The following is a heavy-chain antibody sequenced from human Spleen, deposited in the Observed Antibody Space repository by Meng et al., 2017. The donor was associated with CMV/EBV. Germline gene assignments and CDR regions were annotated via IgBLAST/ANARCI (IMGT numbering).Heavy chain of an antibody. CDR1: GGSISSSSYY. CDR3: ARESALWSGYYAFDY. J-gene: IGHJ4*02. Sequence: QLQLQESGPGLVKPSEXLSLTCTVSGGSISSSSYYWGWIRQPPGKGLGWIGSIYYSGSTYYNPSLKSRVTISVDTSKNQFSLKLSSVTAADTAVYYCARESALWSGYYAFDYWGQGTLVTVSS. D-gene: IGHD3-3*01. V-gene: IGHV4-39*07. CDR2: IYYSGST.